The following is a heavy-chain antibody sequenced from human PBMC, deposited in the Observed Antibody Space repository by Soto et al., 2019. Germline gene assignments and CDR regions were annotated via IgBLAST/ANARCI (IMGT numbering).Heavy chain of an antibody. Sequence: GESLKISCKGSGYSFTSYWIGWGRQMPGKGLEWMGIIYPGDADTRYSPSSQGQVTISADKSISTAYLQWSSLKASDTAMYYCARHRGASIAPAAAPDYWGQGTLVTVSS. V-gene: IGHV5-51*01. J-gene: IGHJ4*02. CDR2: IYPGDADT. D-gene: IGHD6-13*01. CDR1: GYSFTSYW. CDR3: ARHRGASIAPAAAPDY.